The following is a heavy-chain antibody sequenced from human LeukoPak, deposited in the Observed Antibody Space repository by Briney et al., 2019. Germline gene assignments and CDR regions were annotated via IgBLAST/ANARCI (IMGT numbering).Heavy chain of an antibody. D-gene: IGHD5-12*01. CDR3: ARLTERRVPYSGYERYWFDP. CDR1: GYSISSGYY. V-gene: IGHV4-38-2*01. Sequence: KTSETLSLTCAVSGYSISSGYYWGWIRQPPGKGLEWIGSIYHSGSTYYNPCLKSRVTISVDTSKNQFSLKLSSVTAADTAVYYCARLTERRVPYSGYERYWFDPWGQGTLVTVSS. CDR2: IYHSGST. J-gene: IGHJ5*02.